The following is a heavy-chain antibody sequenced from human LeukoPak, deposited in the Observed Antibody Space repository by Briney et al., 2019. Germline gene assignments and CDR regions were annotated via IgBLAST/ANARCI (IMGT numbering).Heavy chain of an antibody. CDR1: GYSISSGYY. V-gene: IGHV4-38-2*01. J-gene: IGHJ6*03. Sequence: PSETLSLTCAVSGYSISSGYYWGWIRQPPGKGLEWIGSIYHSGSAYYNPSLKSRVTISVDTSKNQFSLKLSSVTAADTAVYYCVRRPYYYYYMDVWGKGTTVTVSS. CDR3: VRRPYYYYYMDV. CDR2: IYHSGSA.